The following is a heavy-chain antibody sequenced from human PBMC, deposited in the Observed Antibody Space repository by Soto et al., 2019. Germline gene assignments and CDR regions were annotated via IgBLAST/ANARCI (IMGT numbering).Heavy chain of an antibody. J-gene: IGHJ5*02. D-gene: IGHD3-10*01. CDR3: AKESPTAVVVRGAPNWFDP. CDR1: GFTFSSYG. V-gene: IGHV3-30*18. CDR2: ISYDGSNK. Sequence: QVQLVESGGGVVQPGRSLRLSCAASGFTFSSYGMHWVRQAPGKGLEWVAVISYDGSNKYYADSVKGRFTISRDNSKNTLYLQMNSLRAEDTAVYYCAKESPTAVVVRGAPNWFDPWGQGTLVTVSS.